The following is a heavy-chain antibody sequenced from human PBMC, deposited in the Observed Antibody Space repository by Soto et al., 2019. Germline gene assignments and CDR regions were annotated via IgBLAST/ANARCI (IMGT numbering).Heavy chain of an antibody. J-gene: IGHJ5*02. V-gene: IGHV4-31*03. CDR3: AREEGGGYDHRWFDP. Sequence: QVQLQESGPGLVKPSQTLSLTCTVSGGSISSGGYYWSWIRQHPGKGLEWIGYIYYSGGTYYNPSLKSRVTISVDTSKNQFSLKLSSVTAADTAVYYCAREEGGGYDHRWFDPWGQGTLVTVSS. CDR2: IYYSGGT. CDR1: GGSISSGGYY. D-gene: IGHD5-12*01.